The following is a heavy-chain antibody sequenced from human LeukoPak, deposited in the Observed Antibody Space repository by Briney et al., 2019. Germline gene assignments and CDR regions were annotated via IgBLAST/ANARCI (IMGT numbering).Heavy chain of an antibody. J-gene: IGHJ4*02. Sequence: HPGRSLRLSCAASGFTFSSYGMHWVRQAPGKGLEWVAVISYDGSNKYYADSVKGRFTISRDNSKNTLYLQMNSLRAEDTAVYYCAKDADTATFDYWGQGTLVTVSS. CDR2: ISYDGSNK. V-gene: IGHV3-30*18. CDR1: GFTFSSYG. CDR3: AKDADTATFDY. D-gene: IGHD5-18*01.